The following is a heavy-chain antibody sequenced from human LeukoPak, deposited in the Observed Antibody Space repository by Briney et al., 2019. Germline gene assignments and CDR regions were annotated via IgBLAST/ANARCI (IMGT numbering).Heavy chain of an antibody. V-gene: IGHV3-43*02. Sequence: GPLRLSRAAPGFIFYDYAIHWVPEAPGKGQEWVSLISGDGGSTFYADSVKGRFTISRDNSKNSLYLQMSSLRSEDTALYYCARESERSGWYDYWGQGTLVTVSS. CDR2: ISGDGGST. J-gene: IGHJ4*02. D-gene: IGHD6-19*01. CDR1: GFIFYDYA. CDR3: ARESERSGWYDY.